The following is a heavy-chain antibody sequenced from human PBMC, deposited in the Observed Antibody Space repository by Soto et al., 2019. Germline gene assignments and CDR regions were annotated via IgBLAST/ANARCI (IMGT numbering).Heavy chain of an antibody. Sequence: GGSLRLSCAASGFTFSSYAMSWVRQAPGKGLEWVSAISGSGGSTYYADSVKGRFTISRDNSKSTLYLQMNSLRAEDTAVYYCASLPYYDSRGDAFDIWGQGTMVTVSS. J-gene: IGHJ3*02. CDR2: ISGSGGST. CDR1: GFTFSSYA. CDR3: ASLPYYDSRGDAFDI. D-gene: IGHD3-22*01. V-gene: IGHV3-23*01.